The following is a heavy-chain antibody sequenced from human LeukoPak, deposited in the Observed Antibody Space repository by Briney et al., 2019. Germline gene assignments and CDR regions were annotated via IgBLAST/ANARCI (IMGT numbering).Heavy chain of an antibody. Sequence: ASVKVSCKASGYTFTSYYMHWVRQSPGQGLEWMGIINPSGGITNYAQKFQGRVTMTRDTSISTAYMELSRLRSDDTAVYYCARAGITMVRGAEFDYWGQGTLVTVSS. CDR1: GYTFTSYY. CDR2: INPSGGIT. V-gene: IGHV1-46*01. D-gene: IGHD3-10*01. J-gene: IGHJ4*02. CDR3: ARAGITMVRGAEFDY.